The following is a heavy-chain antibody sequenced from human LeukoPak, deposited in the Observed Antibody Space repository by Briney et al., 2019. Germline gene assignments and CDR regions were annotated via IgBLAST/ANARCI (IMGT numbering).Heavy chain of an antibody. CDR2: ISTGSSTI. CDR3: ARLRGSYGHAFDI. CDR1: GFTFNDYS. Sequence: GGSLRLSCAASGFTFNDYSMNWVRQAPGKGLEWVSYISTGSSTIYYTDSVEGRFTISGDNAKNSLYLQMNSLRAEDTAVYYCARLRGSYGHAFDIWGQGTMVTVSS. D-gene: IGHD3-16*01. J-gene: IGHJ3*02. V-gene: IGHV3-48*04.